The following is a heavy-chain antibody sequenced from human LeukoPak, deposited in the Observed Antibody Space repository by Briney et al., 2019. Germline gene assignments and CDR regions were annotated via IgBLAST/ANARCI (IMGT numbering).Heavy chain of an antibody. D-gene: IGHD1-26*01. CDR3: AKDVGKWESLHFFDY. V-gene: IGHV3-23*01. J-gene: IGHJ4*02. CDR1: GFTLSTNA. Sequence: GGSLRLACLTSGFTLSTNAMSWVRQAPGKGLEWISGISGSGASTYYADSVKGRFTISRDDSRNTLYLQMNSLRGDDTAVYYCAKDVGKWESLHFFDYWGQGTLVTVSS. CDR2: ISGSGAST.